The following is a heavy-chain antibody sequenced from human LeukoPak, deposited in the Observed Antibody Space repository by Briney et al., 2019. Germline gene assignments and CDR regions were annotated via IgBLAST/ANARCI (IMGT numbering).Heavy chain of an antibody. J-gene: IGHJ4*02. V-gene: IGHV5-10-1*01. CDR1: GYNFTSYW. D-gene: IGHD3-9*01. CDR2: IDPSDSYT. Sequence: GESLKISCKGSGYNFTSYWISWVRQMPGKGLEWMGRIDPSDSYTNYSPSFQGHVTISADKSISTAYLQWSSLKASDTAMYYCARGHYGILTDFDYWGQGTLVTVSS. CDR3: ARGHYGILTDFDY.